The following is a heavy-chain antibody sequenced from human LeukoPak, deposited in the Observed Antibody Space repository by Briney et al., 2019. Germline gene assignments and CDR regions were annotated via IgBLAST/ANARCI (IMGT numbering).Heavy chain of an antibody. CDR1: GFTFSSYG. CDR2: IRYDGSNK. Sequence: GGSLRLSCAASGFTFSSYGMHWVRQAPGKGLEWVAFIRYDGSNKYYADSVKGRFTISRDNSKNTLYLQMNSLRAEDTAVYYCAKDRPGVYCSGGSCYTDWYFDLWGRGTLVTVSS. V-gene: IGHV3-30*02. D-gene: IGHD2-15*01. CDR3: AKDRPGVYCSGGSCYTDWYFDL. J-gene: IGHJ2*01.